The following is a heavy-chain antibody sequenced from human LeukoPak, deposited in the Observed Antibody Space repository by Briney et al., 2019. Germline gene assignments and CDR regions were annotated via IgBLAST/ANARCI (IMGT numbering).Heavy chain of an antibody. J-gene: IGHJ5*02. Sequence: GGSLRLSCAASGFTFTSYWMNWVRQAPGKGLEWVALINPDGSQTNYVDSVTGRFTISRDNAENSLYLQMNSLRAEDTAVYYCARDLGYGALDPWGQGTLVTVSS. CDR2: INPDGSQT. V-gene: IGHV3-7*01. CDR3: ARDLGYGALDP. CDR1: GFTFTSYW. D-gene: IGHD4-17*01.